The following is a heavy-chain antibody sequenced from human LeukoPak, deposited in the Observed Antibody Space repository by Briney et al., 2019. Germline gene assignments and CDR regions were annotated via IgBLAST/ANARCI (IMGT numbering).Heavy chain of an antibody. CDR2: INQDGSEK. Sequence: PGGSLRLSCAASGFTFSIYWMTWVSQAPGQGLEWVASINQDGSEKHYVDSVKGRFTISRDNAKNSLSLQMNSLRVEDTAVYYCARGQHGLGYWGQGTLVTVSS. J-gene: IGHJ4*02. CDR1: GFTFSIYW. D-gene: IGHD6-19*01. V-gene: IGHV3-7*01. CDR3: ARGQHGLGY.